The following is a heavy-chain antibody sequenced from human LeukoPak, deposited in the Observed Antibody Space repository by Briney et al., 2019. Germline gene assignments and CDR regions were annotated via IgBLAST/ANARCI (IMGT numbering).Heavy chain of an antibody. D-gene: IGHD6-19*01. V-gene: IGHV3-21*01. CDR3: ARTEIAVAGVYYYYGMDV. Sequence: GGSLRLSCAASGFTFSSYSMSWVRQAPGKGLEWVSSISSSSSYIYYADSVKGRFTISRDNAKNSLYLQMNSLRAEDTAVYYCARTEIAVAGVYYYYGMDVWGQGTTVTVSS. J-gene: IGHJ6*02. CDR2: ISSSSSYI. CDR1: GFTFSSYS.